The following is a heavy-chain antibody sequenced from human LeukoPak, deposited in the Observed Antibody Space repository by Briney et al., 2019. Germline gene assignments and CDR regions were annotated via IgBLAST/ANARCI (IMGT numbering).Heavy chain of an antibody. Sequence: ASVKVSCKASGYTFTGYYMHWVRQAPGQGLEWMGWINPNSGGTNYAQKFQGRVTMTRDTSISTAYMELSRLRSDDTAVYYCARDIVMVAYWFDPWGQGTLVTVSS. D-gene: IGHD3-16*02. V-gene: IGHV1-2*02. J-gene: IGHJ5*02. CDR1: GYTFTGYY. CDR3: ARDIVMVAYWFDP. CDR2: INPNSGGT.